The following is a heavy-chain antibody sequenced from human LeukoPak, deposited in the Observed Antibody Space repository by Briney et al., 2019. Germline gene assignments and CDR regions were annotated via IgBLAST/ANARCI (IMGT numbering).Heavy chain of an antibody. CDR3: AKEPIDGGNFDY. V-gene: IGHV3-23*01. CDR1: GFTLSAYA. J-gene: IGHJ4*02. Sequence: GGSLRLSCAPSGFTLSAYAMNWVRQAQGKGLEWVSLTRVSGDRTYYADSVKGRFTISRDNSKSMLYLQMNSVRAEDTAVYYCAKEPIDGGNFDYWGQGTLVTVSS. D-gene: IGHD2-21*01. CDR2: TRVSGDRT.